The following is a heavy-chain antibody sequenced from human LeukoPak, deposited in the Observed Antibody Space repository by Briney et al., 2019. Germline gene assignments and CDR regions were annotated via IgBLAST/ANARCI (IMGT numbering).Heavy chain of an antibody. CDR3: AKEASSWHKQGDY. CDR2: ISYDGSNK. Sequence: GGSLRLSCAASGFTFSSYGMHGGRQAPGKRLEWVAVISYDGSNKYNADSVKGRFTISRDNSKNTLYLQMNSLRAEDTAVYYCAKEASSWHKQGDYWGQGTLVTVSS. CDR1: GFTFSSYG. V-gene: IGHV3-30*18. D-gene: IGHD6-13*01. J-gene: IGHJ4*02.